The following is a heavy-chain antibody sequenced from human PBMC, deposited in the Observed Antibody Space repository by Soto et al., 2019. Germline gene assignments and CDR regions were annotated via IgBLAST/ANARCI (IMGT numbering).Heavy chain of an antibody. CDR2: IIPILGIA. V-gene: IGHV1-69*02. D-gene: IGHD2-8*01. J-gene: IGHJ6*03. CDR3: ARVDAPAGMDV. CDR1: GGTFSSYT. Sequence: QVQLVQSGAEVKKPGSSVKVSCKASGGTFSSYTISWVRQAPGQGLEWMGRIIPILGIANYAQKFQGRVTITADKSTSTAYIELSSLRSEDTAVYYCARVDAPAGMDVWGKGTTVTVSS.